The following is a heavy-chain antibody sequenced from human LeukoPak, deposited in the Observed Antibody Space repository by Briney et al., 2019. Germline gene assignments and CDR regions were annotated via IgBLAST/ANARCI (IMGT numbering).Heavy chain of an antibody. CDR2: ISSNSNNI. J-gene: IGHJ4*02. V-gene: IGHV3-21*01. CDR1: GFTFSYYS. D-gene: IGHD2-15*01. CDR3: AREWGYCSGGSCPPDHFDY. Sequence: GGSLRLSCGASGFTFSYYSMNWVRQAPGKGLEWVSSISSNSNNIYYADSVKGRFTISRDNAKNSLYLQMSSLRAEVTAVYYCAREWGYCSGGSCPPDHFDYWGQGTLVTVSS.